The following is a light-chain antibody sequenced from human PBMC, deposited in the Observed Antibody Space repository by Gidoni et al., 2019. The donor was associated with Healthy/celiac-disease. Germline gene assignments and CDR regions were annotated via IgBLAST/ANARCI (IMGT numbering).Light chain of an antibody. V-gene: IGKV1-39*01. Sequence: DIQMTKSPSSLSASVGDRVTITCRASQIISSYLNWYQQKPGKATKLLIYAASSLQSGVPSRFSGSGSGTDFTLTISSLQPEDFATYSCQQSYSTPLTFGGGTKVEIK. CDR3: QQSYSTPLT. CDR2: AAS. J-gene: IGKJ4*01. CDR1: QIISSY.